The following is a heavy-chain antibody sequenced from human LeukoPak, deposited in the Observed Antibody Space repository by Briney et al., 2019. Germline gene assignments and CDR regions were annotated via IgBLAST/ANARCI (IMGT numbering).Heavy chain of an antibody. CDR3: ARGPYSGYGGYYFDY. Sequence: GASVNLSCKASGYTFINYAIHWVRQAPGQRPEWMGWINAANGNTRYSPDFQGRVTITRDTSASTAYMELSSLKSEDTAVYYCARGPYSGYGGYYFDYWGQGTLVTVSS. J-gene: IGHJ4*02. D-gene: IGHD5-12*01. CDR1: GYTFINYA. V-gene: IGHV1-3*01. CDR2: INAANGNT.